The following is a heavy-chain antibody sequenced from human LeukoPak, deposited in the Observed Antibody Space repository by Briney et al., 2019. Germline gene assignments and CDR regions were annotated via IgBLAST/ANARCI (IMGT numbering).Heavy chain of an antibody. D-gene: IGHD1-26*01. Sequence: QSGGSLRLSCAASGFTFSSYSMNWVRQAPGKGLEWVSYISSSSSTMYYADSVKGRFTISRDNAKNSLYLQMNSLRAEDTAVYYCAIFTGIVGATGYYWGQGTLVTVTS. CDR3: AIFTGIVGATGYY. J-gene: IGHJ4*02. V-gene: IGHV3-48*01. CDR2: ISSSSSTM. CDR1: GFTFSSYS.